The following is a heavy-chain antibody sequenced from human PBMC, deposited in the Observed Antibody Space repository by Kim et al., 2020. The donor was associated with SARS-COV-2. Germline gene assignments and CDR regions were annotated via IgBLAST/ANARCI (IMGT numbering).Heavy chain of an antibody. CDR3: ARDAWYYYGSGSYPPDY. D-gene: IGHD3-10*01. CDR2: ISYDGSNK. CDR1: GFTFSSYG. J-gene: IGHJ4*01. Sequence: GGSLRLSCAASGFTFSSYGMHWVRQAPGKGLEWVAVISYDGSNKYYADSVKGRFTISRDNSKNTLYLQMNSLRAEDTAVYYCARDAWYYYGSGSYPPDY. V-gene: IGHV3-33*05.